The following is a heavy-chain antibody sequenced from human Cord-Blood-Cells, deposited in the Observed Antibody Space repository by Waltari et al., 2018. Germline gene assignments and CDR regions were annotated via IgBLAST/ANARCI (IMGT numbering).Heavy chain of an antibody. CDR2: FDPEDGET. V-gene: IGHV1-24*01. CDR3: ATGSLTGDAFDI. D-gene: IGHD7-27*01. Sequence: QVQLVQSAAEVKQPGDSVKVSCKVSGYTLTELYMHWVRQAPGKGLEWMGGFDPEDGETIYAQKFQGRVTMTEDTSTDTAYMELSSLRSEDTAVYYCATGSLTGDAFDIWGQGTMVTVSS. J-gene: IGHJ3*02. CDR1: GYTLTELY.